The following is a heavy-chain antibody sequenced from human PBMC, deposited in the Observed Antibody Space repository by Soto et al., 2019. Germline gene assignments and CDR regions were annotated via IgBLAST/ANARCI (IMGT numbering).Heavy chain of an antibody. D-gene: IGHD3-10*01. CDR1: GASLGFSY. V-gene: IGHV4-59*08. J-gene: IGHJ6*02. Sequence: HVHLQESGPGLVRPSETLPLTCTVSGASLGFSYCSWVRQSPGKGLEWIGYVTSSGYTSYSPSLNCRVSMSADTSKNQFSLNLNSVTAADTAVYYCARVDGSGSYSHGLDVWGQGTTVTVSS. CDR2: VTSSGYT. CDR3: ARVDGSGSYSHGLDV.